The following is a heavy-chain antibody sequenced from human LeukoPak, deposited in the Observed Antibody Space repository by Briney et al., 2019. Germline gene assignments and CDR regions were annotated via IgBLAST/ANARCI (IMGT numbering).Heavy chain of an antibody. CDR3: AKAITMIVVATGAFDI. Sequence: GGSLRLSCAASGFTVSSNYMSWVRQAPGKGLEWVSAISGSGGSTYYADSVKGRFTISRDNSKNTLYLQMNSLRAEDTAVYYCAKAITMIVVATGAFDIWGQGTMVTVSS. D-gene: IGHD3-22*01. J-gene: IGHJ3*02. V-gene: IGHV3-23*01. CDR1: GFTVSSNY. CDR2: ISGSGGST.